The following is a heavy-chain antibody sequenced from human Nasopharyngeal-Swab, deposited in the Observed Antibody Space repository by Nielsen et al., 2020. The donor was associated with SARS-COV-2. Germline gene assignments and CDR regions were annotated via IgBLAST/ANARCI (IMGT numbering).Heavy chain of an antibody. CDR3: ARGDDYGYYFDY. D-gene: IGHD4-17*01. V-gene: IGHV3-66*01. J-gene: IGHJ4*02. CDR2: IYSGGST. CDR1: GFTVSSNY. Sequence: GVPLRLSCAASGFTVSSNYMSWVRQAPGKGLEWVSVIYSGGSTYYADSVKGRFTISRDNSKNTLYLQMNRLRAEDTAVYYCARGDDYGYYFDYWGQGTLVTVSS.